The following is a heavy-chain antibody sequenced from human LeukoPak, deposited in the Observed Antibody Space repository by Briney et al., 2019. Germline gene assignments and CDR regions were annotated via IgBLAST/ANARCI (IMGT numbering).Heavy chain of an antibody. J-gene: IGHJ6*02. V-gene: IGHV4-34*01. CDR2: INHSGST. D-gene: IGHD3-22*01. CDR3: ARSEGYYYDSSGYLLGYGMDV. CDR1: GGSFSGYY. Sequence: PSETLSLTCAVYGGSFSGYYWSWIRQPPGKGLEWIGEINHSGSTNYNPSLKSRVTISVDTSKNQFSLKLSSVTAADTAVYYCARSEGYYYDSSGYLLGYGMDVWGQGTTVTVSS.